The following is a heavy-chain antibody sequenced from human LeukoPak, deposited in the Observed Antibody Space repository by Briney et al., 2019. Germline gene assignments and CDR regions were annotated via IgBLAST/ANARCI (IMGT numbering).Heavy chain of an antibody. Sequence: ASVKVSCKASGYAFTGYYMHWVRQAPGQGLEWMGWINPNSGGTNYAQKFQGRVTMTRDTSISTAYMELSRLRSDDTAVYYCARMTYGDYEVELDYWGQGTLVTVSS. J-gene: IGHJ4*02. D-gene: IGHD4-17*01. V-gene: IGHV1-2*02. CDR3: ARMTYGDYEVELDY. CDR2: INPNSGGT. CDR1: GYAFTGYY.